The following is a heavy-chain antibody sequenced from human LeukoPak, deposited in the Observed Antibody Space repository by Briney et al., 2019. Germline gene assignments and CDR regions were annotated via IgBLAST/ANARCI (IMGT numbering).Heavy chain of an antibody. D-gene: IGHD2-21*02. V-gene: IGHV3-21*01. CDR2: ISSSSSYI. CDR1: GFTFSSYS. CDR3: AKDIGSHIVVVTALDY. J-gene: IGHJ4*02. Sequence: GGSLRLSCAASGFTFSSYSMNWVRQAPGKGLEWVSSISSSSSYIYYADSVKGRFTISRDNAKNSLYLQMNSLRAEDTAVYYCAKDIGSHIVVVTALDYWGQGTLVTVSS.